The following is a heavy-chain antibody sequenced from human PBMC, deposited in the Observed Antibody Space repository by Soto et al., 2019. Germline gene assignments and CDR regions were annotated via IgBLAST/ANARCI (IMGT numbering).Heavy chain of an antibody. CDR3: ARHPPYDWNYIETADV. CDR1: GYSFTSYW. CDR2: IYPGDSDT. Sequence: PLECLKISCKGSGYSFTSYWIGWVRQMPGKGLEWMGIIYPGDSDTRYSPSFQGQVTISADKSISTAYLQWSSLKASDTAMYYCARHPPYDWNYIETADVWGQGTTVTVSS. V-gene: IGHV5-51*01. D-gene: IGHD1-7*01. J-gene: IGHJ6*02.